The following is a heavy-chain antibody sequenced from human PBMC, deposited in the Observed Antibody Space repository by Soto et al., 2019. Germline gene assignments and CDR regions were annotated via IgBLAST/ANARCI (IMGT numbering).Heavy chain of an antibody. CDR1: GGSFSGYY. J-gene: IGHJ5*02. CDR2: INHSGST. V-gene: IGHV4-34*01. D-gene: IGHD3-10*01. Sequence: SETLSLTCAVYGGSFSGYYWSWIRQPPGKGLEWIGEINHSGSTNYNPSLKSRVTISVDTSKNQFSLKLSSVTAADTAVYYCARGGPASITIKRRDWFDPWGQGTLVTVSS. CDR3: ARGGPASITIKRRDWFDP.